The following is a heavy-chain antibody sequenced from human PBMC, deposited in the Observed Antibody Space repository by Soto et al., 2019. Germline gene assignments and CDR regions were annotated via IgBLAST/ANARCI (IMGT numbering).Heavy chain of an antibody. CDR2: ISSSSSTI. J-gene: IGHJ6*02. D-gene: IGHD1-7*01. CDR3: ARDAYNWNYAKQPTGYYYGMDV. Sequence: EVQLVESGGGLVQPGGSLRLSCAASGFTFSSYSMNWVRQAPGKGLEWVSYISSSSSTIYYADSVKGRFTISRDNAKNSVYLQMNSLRDEDTAVYYCARDAYNWNYAKQPTGYYYGMDVWGQGTTVTVSS. CDR1: GFTFSSYS. V-gene: IGHV3-48*02.